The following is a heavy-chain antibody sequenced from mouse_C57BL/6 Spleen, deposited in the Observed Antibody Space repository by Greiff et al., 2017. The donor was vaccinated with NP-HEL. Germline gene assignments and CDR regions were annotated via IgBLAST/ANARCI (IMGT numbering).Heavy chain of an antibody. V-gene: IGHV3-6*01. CDR3: ARDYYGSSYGFAY. J-gene: IGHJ3*01. CDR1: GYSITSGYY. CDR2: ISYDGSN. Sequence: DVKLVESGPGLVKPSQSLSLTCSVTGYSITSGYYWNWIRQFPGNKLEWMGYISYDGSNNYNPSLKNRISITRDTSKNQVFLKLNSVTTEDTATYYCARDYYGSSYGFAYWGQGTLVTVSA. D-gene: IGHD1-1*01.